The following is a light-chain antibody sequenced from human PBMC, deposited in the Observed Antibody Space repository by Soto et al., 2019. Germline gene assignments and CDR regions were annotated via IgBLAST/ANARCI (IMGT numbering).Light chain of an antibody. Sequence: EVVLTQSPAPLSLSPGERATLSCRASQSVSSYLAWYQKKPGQAPRLLIYDASNRATGIPARFSGSGSGTGFTFTISGLEPEDCAFYDCQQRSSWPPLTFGVGTKVLIK. CDR3: QQRSSWPPLT. J-gene: IGKJ4*01. CDR1: QSVSSY. V-gene: IGKV3-11*01. CDR2: DAS.